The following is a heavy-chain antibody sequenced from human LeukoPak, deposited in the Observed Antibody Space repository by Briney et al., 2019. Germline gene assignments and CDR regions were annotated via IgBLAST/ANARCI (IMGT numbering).Heavy chain of an antibody. Sequence: GGSLRLSCAASGFTFSSYSMNWVRQAPGKGLEWVSYISSSSTIYYADSVKGRFTISRDNAKNSLYLQMNSLRAEDTAVYYCARDLGPYYYDSSGDAFDIWGQGTMVTVSS. CDR2: ISSSSTI. CDR1: GFTFSSYS. V-gene: IGHV3-48*01. CDR3: ARDLGPYYYDSSGDAFDI. J-gene: IGHJ3*02. D-gene: IGHD3-22*01.